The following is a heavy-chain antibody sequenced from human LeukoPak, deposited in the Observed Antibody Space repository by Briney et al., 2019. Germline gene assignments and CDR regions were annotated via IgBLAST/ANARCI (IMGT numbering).Heavy chain of an antibody. D-gene: IGHD1-26*01. CDR2: INHSGSA. Sequence: PSETLSLTCAVYGGSFSGYYWSWIRQPPGKGLEWIGEINHSGSANYNASLKSRVTISVDTSKNQFSLKLSSVTAADTAVYYCARGVSSQDTTAREEKTYYFDYWGQGTLVTVSS. CDR3: ARGVSSQDTTAREEKTYYFDY. CDR1: GGSFSGYY. J-gene: IGHJ4*02. V-gene: IGHV4-34*01.